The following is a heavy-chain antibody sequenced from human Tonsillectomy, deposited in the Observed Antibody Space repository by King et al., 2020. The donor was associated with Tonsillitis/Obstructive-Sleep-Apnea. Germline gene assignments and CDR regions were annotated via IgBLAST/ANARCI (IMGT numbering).Heavy chain of an antibody. D-gene: IGHD5-12*01. CDR2: IIHTGST. J-gene: IGHJ4*02. Sequence: VQLQQWGAGLLKPSETLSLSCAVYVGSFSGHFWGWIRQPPGKGLEWIGEIIHTGSTNYNPSLKSRVTISVDTSKSQFSLKLNSVTAADTAVYYCARVGGSGYHFDYWGQGTLVIVSS. V-gene: IGHV4-34*12. CDR1: VGSFSGHF. CDR3: ARVGGSGYHFDY.